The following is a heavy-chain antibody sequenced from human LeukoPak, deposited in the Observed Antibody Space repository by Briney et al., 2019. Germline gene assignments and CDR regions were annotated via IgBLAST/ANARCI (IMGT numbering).Heavy chain of an antibody. CDR1: GFTFDDYA. CDR2: ISWNSGSI. Sequence: PGRSMRLSCAASGFTFDDYAMHWVRQAPGKGLEWVSGISWNSGSIGYADSVKGRFTISRDNAKNSLYLQMNSLRAEDTALYYCAKDMWYSYVLGYYGMDVWGQGTTVTVSS. J-gene: IGHJ6*02. V-gene: IGHV3-9*01. D-gene: IGHD5-18*01. CDR3: AKDMWYSYVLGYYGMDV.